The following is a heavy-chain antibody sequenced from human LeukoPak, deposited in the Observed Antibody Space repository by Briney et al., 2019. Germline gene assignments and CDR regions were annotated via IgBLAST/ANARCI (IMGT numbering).Heavy chain of an antibody. Sequence: ASVKVSCKASGYTFTSYGISWVRQAPGQGLEWMGWISAYNGNTNYAQKLQGRVTMTTDTSTSTAYMEPRSLRSDDTAVYYCARGASHCSGGSCYTNWYFDLWGRGTLVTVSS. J-gene: IGHJ2*01. V-gene: IGHV1-18*01. D-gene: IGHD2-15*01. CDR3: ARGASHCSGGSCYTNWYFDL. CDR1: GYTFTSYG. CDR2: ISAYNGNT.